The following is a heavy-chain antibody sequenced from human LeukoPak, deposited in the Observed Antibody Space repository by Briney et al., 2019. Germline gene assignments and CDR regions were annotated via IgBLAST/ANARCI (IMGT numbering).Heavy chain of an antibody. CDR3: AKARILYSVGPHSENYYFDY. V-gene: IGHV3-23*01. CDR1: GFTFSSYG. Sequence: PGGSLRLSCAASGFTFSSYGMHWVRQAPGKGLEWVSAISGSGGSTYYADSVEGRFTISRDNSKNTLYLQMNSLRAEDTAVYYCAKARILYSVGPHSENYYFDYWGQGTLVTVSS. J-gene: IGHJ4*02. D-gene: IGHD2-15*01. CDR2: ISGSGGST.